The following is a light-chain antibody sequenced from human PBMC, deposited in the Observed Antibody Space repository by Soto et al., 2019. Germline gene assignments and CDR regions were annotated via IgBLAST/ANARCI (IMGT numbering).Light chain of an antibody. CDR3: QQYDNWPPIT. CDR2: DAS. Sequence: IQMTQSPSSLSASPGDRVTINCRASQNVSSNLNWYQQKPGQAPKLLIYDASTLAAGVPPRFSGSGSGTEFTLTISSLQPEDFAVYYCQQYDNWPPITFGRGTQLEIK. J-gene: IGKJ5*01. CDR1: QNVSSN. V-gene: IGKV1-33*01.